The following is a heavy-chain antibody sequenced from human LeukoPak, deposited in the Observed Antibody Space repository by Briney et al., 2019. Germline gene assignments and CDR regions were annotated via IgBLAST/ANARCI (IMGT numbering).Heavy chain of an antibody. CDR2: INPNSGGP. CDR3: ARGGYDFVYYYYGMDV. D-gene: IGHD3-3*01. CDR1: GYTFTGYY. J-gene: IGHJ6*02. V-gene: IGHV1-2*06. Sequence: ASVKVSCKASGYTFTGYYMHWVRQAPGQGLGWMGRINPNSGGPNYAQKFQGRVTMTRDTSISTAYMELSRLRSDDTAVYYCARGGYDFVYYYYGMDVWGQGTTVTVSS.